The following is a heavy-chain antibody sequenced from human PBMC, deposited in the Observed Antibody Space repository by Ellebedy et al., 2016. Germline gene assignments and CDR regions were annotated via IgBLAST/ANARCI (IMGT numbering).Heavy chain of an antibody. J-gene: IGHJ4*02. CDR3: ARQKNLAY. Sequence: GGSLRLSCAASGFTFTNDWMSWARQAPGKGLEWVANINQDGSERHYVDSVKGRFTISRDNAKNSLILQMNSLGVEDTAVYYCARQKNLAYWGQGTLVTVSS. CDR1: GFTFTNDW. D-gene: IGHD2-21*01. V-gene: IGHV3-7*01. CDR2: INQDGSER.